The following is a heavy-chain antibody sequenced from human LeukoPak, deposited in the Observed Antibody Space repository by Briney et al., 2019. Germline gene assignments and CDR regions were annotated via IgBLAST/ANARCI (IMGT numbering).Heavy chain of an antibody. CDR1: GGSFSGYY. CDR2: INHSGST. D-gene: IGHD3-22*01. J-gene: IGHJ4*02. V-gene: IGHV4-34*01. CDR3: AREGDYYDTSGTLGY. Sequence: SETLSLTCAVYGGSFSGYYWSWIRQPPGKGLEWIGEINHSGSTNYNPSLKSRVTISVDTSKNQFSLKLSSVTAADTAVYYCAREGDYYDTSGTLGYWGQGTLVTVSS.